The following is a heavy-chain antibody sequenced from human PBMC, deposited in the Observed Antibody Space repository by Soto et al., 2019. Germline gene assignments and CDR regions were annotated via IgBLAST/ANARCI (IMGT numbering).Heavy chain of an antibody. V-gene: IGHV1-69*12. D-gene: IGHD4-4*01. Sequence: QVHLVQSGPEVGTPGSSVKVSCKASGGTFSGHPIGWMRQVPGQGLEWMGVIIPITGSPKYAQRFQGRITITADEYTKTAYMDLSSLTSEDTALYYCAMWAGSNWYGPFDFWGQGTLVTVSS. CDR3: AMWAGSNWYGPFDF. CDR2: IIPITGSP. CDR1: GGTFSGHP. J-gene: IGHJ4*02.